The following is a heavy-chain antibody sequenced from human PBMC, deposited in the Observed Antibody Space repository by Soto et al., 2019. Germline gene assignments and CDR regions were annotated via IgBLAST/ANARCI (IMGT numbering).Heavy chain of an antibody. J-gene: IGHJ3*02. Sequence: ASVKVSCKASGGTFSSYAISWVRQAPGQGLEWMGGIIPIFGTANYAQKFQGRVTITADESTSTAYMELSSLRSEDTAVYYCARDGDNWNDEDAFDIWGQGTMVTVS. D-gene: IGHD1-1*01. CDR1: GGTFSSYA. CDR2: IIPIFGTA. CDR3: ARDGDNWNDEDAFDI. V-gene: IGHV1-69*13.